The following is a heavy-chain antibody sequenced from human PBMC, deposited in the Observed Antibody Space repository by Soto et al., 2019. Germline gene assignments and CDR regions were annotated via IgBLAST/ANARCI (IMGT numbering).Heavy chain of an antibody. CDR3: AKVRRFGELRSLY. Sequence: EVQLLESGGGLVQPGGSLRLSCAASGFTVSSYAMSWVRQAPGKGLEWVSAIGVSGDTTYYADSVKGRFTISRDNSKNTLYLQMGSLRAEETAVYYCAKVRRFGELRSLYWGQGTLVNVSS. J-gene: IGHJ4*02. CDR2: IGVSGDTT. D-gene: IGHD3-10*01. CDR1: GFTVSSYA. V-gene: IGHV3-23*01.